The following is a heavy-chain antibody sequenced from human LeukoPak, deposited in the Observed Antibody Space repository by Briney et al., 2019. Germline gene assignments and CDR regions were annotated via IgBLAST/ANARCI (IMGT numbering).Heavy chain of an antibody. CDR1: GYTFTGYY. D-gene: IGHD1-26*01. CDR3: ARDKGGATAY. V-gene: IGHV1-2*02. J-gene: IGHJ4*02. CDR2: INPSIGVT. Sequence: GASVKVSCKASGYTFTGYYIHWVRQAPGQGLEWMGWINPSIGVTNYAQRFQGRVTMTRDTSISTAYMELSRLRSDDTAVYYCARDKGGATAYWGQGTLVTVSS.